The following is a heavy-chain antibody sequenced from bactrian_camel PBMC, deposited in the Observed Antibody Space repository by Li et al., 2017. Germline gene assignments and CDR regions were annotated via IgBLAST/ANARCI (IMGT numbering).Heavy chain of an antibody. J-gene: IGHJ4*01. CDR2: IYTGSGNT. D-gene: IGHD3*01. V-gene: IGHV3S40*01. CDR1: GYTYR. CDR3: AAGHTYSAASDCRITATTF. Sequence: VQLVESGGGSVQPGGSLRLSCAASGYTYRMAWFRQAPGKEREGVARIYTGSGNTYYADSVKGRFTISQDNAENTVYLQMNSLKPEDTALYYCAAGHTYSAASDCRITATTFWGQGTQVTVS.